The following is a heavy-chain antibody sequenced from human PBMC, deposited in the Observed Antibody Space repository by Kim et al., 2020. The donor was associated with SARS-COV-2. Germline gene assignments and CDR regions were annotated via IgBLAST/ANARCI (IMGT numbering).Heavy chain of an antibody. CDR3: AKDRQGGGMRPYYYFDY. V-gene: IGHV3-23*01. D-gene: IGHD3-16*01. J-gene: IGHJ4*02. CDR2: ISGSGGST. CDR1: GFTFSSYA. Sequence: GGSLRLSCAASGFTFSSYAMSWVRQAPGKGLEWVSAISGSGGSTYYADSVKGRFTISRDNSKNTLYLQMNSLRAEDTAVYYCAKDRQGGGMRPYYYFDYWGQGTLVTVSS.